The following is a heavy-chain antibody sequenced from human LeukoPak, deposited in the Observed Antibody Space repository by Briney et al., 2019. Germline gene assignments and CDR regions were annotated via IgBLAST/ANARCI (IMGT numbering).Heavy chain of an antibody. J-gene: IGHJ4*02. Sequence: GESLKISCKGSGYSFTSYWIGWVRQMPGKGLEWMGIIYPGDSDTRYSPSFQGQVTISADKSISTAYLQWSSLKASDTAMYYCARLGILTGYPKIYFDYWGQGTLVTVSS. CDR2: IYPGDSDT. V-gene: IGHV5-51*01. D-gene: IGHD3-9*01. CDR1: GYSFTSYW. CDR3: ARLGILTGYPKIYFDY.